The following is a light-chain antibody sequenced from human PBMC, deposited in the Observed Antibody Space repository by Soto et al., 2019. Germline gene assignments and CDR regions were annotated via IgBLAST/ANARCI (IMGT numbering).Light chain of an antibody. CDR3: QQSDGMPYT. Sequence: DIQMTQSPSSLSASVGDRVTITCRASQSIRMYLSWYQQKPGQAPTLVISGASNLYSGVPSRFSGSGYGSEFTLTISGLQPEDFATYYCQQSDGMPYTFGQGTKLEIK. CDR2: GAS. J-gene: IGKJ2*01. V-gene: IGKV1-39*01. CDR1: QSIRMY.